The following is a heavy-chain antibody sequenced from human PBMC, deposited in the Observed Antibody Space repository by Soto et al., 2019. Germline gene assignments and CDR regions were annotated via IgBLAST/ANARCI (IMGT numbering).Heavy chain of an antibody. Sequence: PSQTLSLTCAISGDSVSSNSAAWNWNRQSPSRGLEWLGRTYYRSKWYNDYAVSVKSRITINPDTSKNQFSLQLNSVTPEDTAVYYCASLYNWNDDGRYYGMDVWGQGTTVTVSS. CDR1: GDSVSSNSAA. J-gene: IGHJ6*02. CDR3: ASLYNWNDDGRYYGMDV. CDR2: TYYRSKWYN. V-gene: IGHV6-1*01. D-gene: IGHD1-20*01.